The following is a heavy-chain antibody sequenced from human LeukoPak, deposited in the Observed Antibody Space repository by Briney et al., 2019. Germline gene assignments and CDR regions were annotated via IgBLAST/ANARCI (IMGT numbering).Heavy chain of an antibody. CDR1: GGTFSSYA. Sequence: GASVKVSCKASGGTFSSYAISWVRQAPGQGLEWMGGIIPIFGTANYAQKFQGRVTITTDESTSTAYMELSSLRSEDTAVYYCARDGDYYVSNGPTSGYFQHSGQGTLVTVSS. J-gene: IGHJ1*01. D-gene: IGHD3-22*01. CDR2: IIPIFGTA. V-gene: IGHV1-69*05. CDR3: ARDGDYYVSNGPTSGYFQH.